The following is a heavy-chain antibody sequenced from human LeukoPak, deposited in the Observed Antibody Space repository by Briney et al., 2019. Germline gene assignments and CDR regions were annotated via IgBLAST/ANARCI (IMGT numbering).Heavy chain of an antibody. Sequence: GGSLRLSCAASEFTFSNYAMNWVRQAPGKGLEWVSAISGSGGRTYYADSVKGRFTISRDSSKSTLYLQMSSLRAEDTAVYYCAKDRLLAVAGRGWFDPWGQGTLVTVSS. V-gene: IGHV3-23*01. J-gene: IGHJ5*02. CDR1: EFTFSNYA. D-gene: IGHD6-19*01. CDR2: ISGSGGRT. CDR3: AKDRLLAVAGRGWFDP.